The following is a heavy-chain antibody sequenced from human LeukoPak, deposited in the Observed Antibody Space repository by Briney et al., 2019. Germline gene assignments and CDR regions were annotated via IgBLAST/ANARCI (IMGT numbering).Heavy chain of an antibody. CDR2: IRQDGSEK. D-gene: IGHD1-26*01. CDR3: ARTLRPGGYFAYYYGMDV. Sequence: GGSLRLSCAASGFTFSDHWMTWVRQAPGKGLEWVANIRQDGSEKFYVDSVKGRFTISRDKAKNSLYLQMTSLRAEDTAVYYCARTLRPGGYFAYYYGMDVWGQGTTVTVSS. V-gene: IGHV3-7*01. J-gene: IGHJ6*02. CDR1: GFTFSDHW.